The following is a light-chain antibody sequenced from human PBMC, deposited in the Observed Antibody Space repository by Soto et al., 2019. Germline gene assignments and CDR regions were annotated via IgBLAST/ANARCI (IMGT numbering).Light chain of an antibody. J-gene: IGLJ2*01. Sequence: QSVLTQPPSVSEAPRQRVTISCSGSSSNIGKNAVNWYQKLPGKAPKLLIYYDDLLPSGVSDRFSGSKSGTSASLAISGLQSEDEADYYCAAWDDSLNVMVFGGGTKLTVL. CDR1: SSNIGKNA. V-gene: IGLV1-36*01. CDR3: AAWDDSLNVMV. CDR2: YDD.